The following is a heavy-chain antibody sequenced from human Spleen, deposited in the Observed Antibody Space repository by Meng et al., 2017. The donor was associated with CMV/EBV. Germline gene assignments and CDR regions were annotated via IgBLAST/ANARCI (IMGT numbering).Heavy chain of an antibody. Sequence: ISSVYYFCHWLRQPPCKDLDWIGFIYYTGKPFYNPSLQSRLTIPVDPSNIQFPLKLTSVPAADTALHYCARCGARSSSWFSYGLDVWGQGTTVTVSS. CDR3: ARCGARSSSWFSYGLDV. V-gene: IGHV4-30-4*08. J-gene: IGHJ6*02. D-gene: IGHD3-10*01. CDR2: IYYTGKP. CDR1: ISSVYYF.